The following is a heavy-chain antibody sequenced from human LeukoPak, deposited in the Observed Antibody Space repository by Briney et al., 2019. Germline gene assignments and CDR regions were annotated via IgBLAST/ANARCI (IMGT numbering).Heavy chain of an antibody. V-gene: IGHV3-23*01. CDR2: ISGSGGST. J-gene: IGHJ4*02. CDR3: AKGSAIVGAPAQNFDY. D-gene: IGHD1-26*01. Sequence: GSLRLSCAASGFTFSSYAMSWVRQAPGKGLEWVSAISGSGGSTYYADSVKGRSTISRDNSKNTLYLQMNSLRAEDTAVYYCAKGSAIVGAPAQNFDYWGQGNLVTVSS. CDR1: GFTFSSYA.